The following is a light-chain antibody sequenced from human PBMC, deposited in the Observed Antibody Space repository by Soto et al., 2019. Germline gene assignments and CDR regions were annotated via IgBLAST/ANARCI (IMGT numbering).Light chain of an antibody. J-gene: IGKJ2*01. Sequence: DIVMTQSPDSLAVSLGERATINGKSSQSVLYSSNNKNYLAWYQQKPGQPPKLLIYWASTRESGVPDRFSGSGSGTDLTLTISSLQAEDVAVYYCQQYYSTPYTFGKGTKLEIK. CDR2: WAS. V-gene: IGKV4-1*01. CDR1: QSVLYSSNNKNY. CDR3: QQYYSTPYT.